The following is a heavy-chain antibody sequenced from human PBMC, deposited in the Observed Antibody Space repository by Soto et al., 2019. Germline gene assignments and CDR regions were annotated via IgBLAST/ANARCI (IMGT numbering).Heavy chain of an antibody. CDR2: INPSGGGA. V-gene: IGHV1-46*01. J-gene: IGHJ4*02. CDR3: ARARAVETATIVGY. CDR1: GYSFTSHN. D-gene: IGHD5-12*01. Sequence: VASVKVSCKASGYSFTSHNVHWVRQAPGQGLEWMGMINPSGGGANYAQKFQGRVTMTSDTSTSTLYMVLSSLRPEDTAVYYCARARAVETATIVGYWGQGTLVTVSS.